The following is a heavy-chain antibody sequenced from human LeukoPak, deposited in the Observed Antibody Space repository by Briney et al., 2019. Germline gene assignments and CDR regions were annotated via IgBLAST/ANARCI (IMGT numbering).Heavy chain of an antibody. CDR2: IIPIFGTA. CDR3: ARAHPEDSSGPFDY. J-gene: IGHJ4*02. Sequence: SVKVSCKASGYTFTSYGISWVRQAPGQGLEWMGRIIPIFGTANYAQKFQGRVTITTDESTSTAYMELSSLRSEDTAVYYCARAHPEDSSGPFDYWGQGTLVTVSS. D-gene: IGHD6-19*01. CDR1: GYTFTSYG. V-gene: IGHV1-69*05.